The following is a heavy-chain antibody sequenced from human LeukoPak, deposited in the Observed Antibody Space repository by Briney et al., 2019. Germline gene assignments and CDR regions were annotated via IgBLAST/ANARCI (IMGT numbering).Heavy chain of an antibody. CDR2: ISYDGSYK. Sequence: GGSLRLSCAASGFTFSNYAIHWVRQAPGKGLEWVAVISYDGSYKSYADSVKGRFTISRDNSKNTLYLQMNSLRADDTAVYYCTTGAPAFDIWGQGTMVTVSS. D-gene: IGHD1-26*01. V-gene: IGHV3-30-3*01. CDR1: GFTFSNYA. CDR3: TTGAPAFDI. J-gene: IGHJ3*02.